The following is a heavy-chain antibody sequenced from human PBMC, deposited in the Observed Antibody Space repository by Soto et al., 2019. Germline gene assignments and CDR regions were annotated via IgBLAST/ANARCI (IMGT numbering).Heavy chain of an antibody. CDR2: INPNSGGT. D-gene: IGHD3-9*01. V-gene: IGHV1-2*04. CDR1: GYTFTGYY. J-gene: IGHJ6*03. Sequence: ASVKVSCKASGYTFTGYYMHWVRQAPGQGFEWMGWINPNSGGTNYAQKFQGWVTTTRDTSISTAYMELSRLRSDDTAVYYCVRSYYDILTGSPYYMDVWGKGTTVTVSS. CDR3: VRSYYDILTGSPYYMDV.